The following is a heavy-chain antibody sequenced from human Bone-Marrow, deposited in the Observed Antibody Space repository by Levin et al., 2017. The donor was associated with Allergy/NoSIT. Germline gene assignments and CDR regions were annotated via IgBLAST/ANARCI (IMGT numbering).Heavy chain of an antibody. CDR2: IYYSGST. J-gene: IGHJ4*02. V-gene: IGHV4-59*01. D-gene: IGHD2-21*01. Sequence: SCTVSGASLISYYFSCLLPPPFSGLEWIGYIYYSGSTNYNPSLKSRVTISVDTSKNQFSLNLNSAAAADTAVYYCARGGASSKHFDYWGQGTLVTVSS. CDR3: ARGGASSKHFDY. CDR1: GASLISYY.